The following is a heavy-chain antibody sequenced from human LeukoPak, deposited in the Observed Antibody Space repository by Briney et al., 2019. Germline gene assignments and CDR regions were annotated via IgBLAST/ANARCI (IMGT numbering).Heavy chain of an antibody. CDR2: IDTSGNT. V-gene: IGHV4-61*02. CDR1: GGSISSSSYY. D-gene: IGHD3-22*01. J-gene: IGHJ6*03. Sequence: SETLSLTCTVSGGSISSSSYYWSWIRQPAGKGLEWIGRIDTSGNTNYKPSLKSRVTMSVDTSKNQLSLKLTSVTAADTAVYYCARVRPRGYYDSSGYYGNYYMDVWGKGTTVTVSS. CDR3: ARVRPRGYYDSSGYYGNYYMDV.